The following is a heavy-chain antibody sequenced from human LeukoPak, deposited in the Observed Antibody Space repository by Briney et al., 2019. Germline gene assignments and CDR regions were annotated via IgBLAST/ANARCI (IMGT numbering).Heavy chain of an antibody. CDR1: GFIFDDYG. CDR3: ARGDSSGWYYWFDP. V-gene: IGHV3-20*04. J-gene: IGHJ5*02. CDR2: INWNGGST. D-gene: IGHD6-19*01. Sequence: GGSLRLSCAVSGFIFDDYGMSWVRQAPGKGLEWVSGINWNGGSTGYADSVKGRFTISRGNAKNSLHLQMNSLRAEDTALYYCARGDSSGWYYWFDPWGQGTLVTVSS.